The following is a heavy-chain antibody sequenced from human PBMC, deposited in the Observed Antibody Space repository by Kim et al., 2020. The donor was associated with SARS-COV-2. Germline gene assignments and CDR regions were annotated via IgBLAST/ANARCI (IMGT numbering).Heavy chain of an antibody. CDR3: ARGPVDPKDGWYFDV. CDR1: GFSFSSYG. D-gene: IGHD5-12*01. CDR2: ISYDGSDK. V-gene: IGHV3-33*01. Sequence: GSLRLSCAASGFSFSSYGMHWVRQAPGKGLEWVAFISYDGSDKFYADSVKGRFTISRDNSNNTLSLQTNGLRAEDTAVFYCARGPVDPKDGWYFDVWGRGTLVTVSS. J-gene: IGHJ2*01.